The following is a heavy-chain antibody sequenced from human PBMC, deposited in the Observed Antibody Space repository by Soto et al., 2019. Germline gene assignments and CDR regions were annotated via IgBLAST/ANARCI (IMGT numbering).Heavy chain of an antibody. Sequence: QMQLVQSGAEVKKTGSSVKVSCKASGYTFPQHYLHWVRQAPGQALEWMGWITPFNGDVNYAQKFQERVTITRERSLNTAYMEMSSLKSEDTAMYYCATGGAGPAPFTWELPDHWGQGTLVTVSS. V-gene: IGHV1-45*02. J-gene: IGHJ4*02. CDR1: GYTFPQHY. D-gene: IGHD1-26*01. CDR2: ITPFNGDV. CDR3: ATGGAGPAPFTWELPDH.